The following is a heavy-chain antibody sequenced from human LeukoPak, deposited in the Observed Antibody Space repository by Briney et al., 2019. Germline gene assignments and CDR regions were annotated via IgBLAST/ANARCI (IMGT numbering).Heavy chain of an antibody. D-gene: IGHD6-19*01. CDR1: GYTFNNYA. CDR3: AREGHTSSRGWFVP. CDR2: IIPILGTP. Sequence: GASVRVSCEASGYTFNNYAISWLRQAPGQGLEWMGGIIPILGTPNYAQKFQGRVTITADESTSTTHMELRSLRSDDAAVYYCAREGHTSSRGWFVPWGQGTLVTVSS. V-gene: IGHV1-69*13. J-gene: IGHJ5*02.